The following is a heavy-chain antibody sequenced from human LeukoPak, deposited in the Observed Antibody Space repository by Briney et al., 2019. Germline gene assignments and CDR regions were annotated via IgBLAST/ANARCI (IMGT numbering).Heavy chain of an antibody. V-gene: IGHV3-30-3*01. CDR3: ARPYNSGWYGDFDY. CDR2: ISYDGTNK. CDR1: GLSFSSYA. D-gene: IGHD6-19*01. J-gene: IGHJ4*02. Sequence: PGRSLRLSCAASGLSFSSYAMHWVRQAPGKGLEWVAVISYDGTNKYYADSVKGRFTISRDNSKNTLYLQMDNLRAGDTAVYYCARPYNSGWYGDFDYWGQGTLVTVSS.